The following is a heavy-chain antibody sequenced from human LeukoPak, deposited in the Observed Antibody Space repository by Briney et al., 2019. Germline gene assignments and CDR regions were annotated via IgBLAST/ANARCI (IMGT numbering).Heavy chain of an antibody. CDR3: ARVQYSSSWSYYYYYMDV. D-gene: IGHD6-13*01. Sequence: PSETLSLTCTVSGGSISSYYGSWIRQPPGKGLEWIGYIYYSGSTNYNPSLKSRVTISVDTSKNQFSLKLSSVTAADTAVYYCARVQYSSSWSYYYYYMDVWGKGTTATVSS. J-gene: IGHJ6*03. V-gene: IGHV4-59*01. CDR1: GGSISSYY. CDR2: IYYSGST.